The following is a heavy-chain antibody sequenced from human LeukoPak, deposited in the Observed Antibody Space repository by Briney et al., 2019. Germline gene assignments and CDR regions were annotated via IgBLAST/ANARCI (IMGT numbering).Heavy chain of an antibody. Sequence: GGSLRLSCAASGFTFSTYEMNWVRQAPGKGLEWVSYISSSGSTIYYADSVKGRFTISRDNAKNSLYLQMNSLRVEDTAVYYCAREGPITIFGVAQYFDYWGQGTLVTVSS. V-gene: IGHV3-48*03. CDR2: ISSSGSTI. CDR3: AREGPITIFGVAQYFDY. J-gene: IGHJ4*02. CDR1: GFTFSTYE. D-gene: IGHD3-3*01.